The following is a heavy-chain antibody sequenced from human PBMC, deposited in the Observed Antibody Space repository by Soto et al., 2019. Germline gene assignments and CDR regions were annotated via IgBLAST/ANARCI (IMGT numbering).Heavy chain of an antibody. V-gene: IGHV4-34*01. Sequence: PSETLSLTCAVYGGSFSGYYWSWIRQPPGKGLEWIGEINHSGSTNYNPSLKSRVTISVDTSKNQFSLKLSSVTAADTAVYYCARQYYDILTGYYPSSGYFDYWGQGTLVTVSS. CDR2: INHSGST. J-gene: IGHJ4*02. CDR1: GGSFSGYY. CDR3: ARQYYDILTGYYPSSGYFDY. D-gene: IGHD3-9*01.